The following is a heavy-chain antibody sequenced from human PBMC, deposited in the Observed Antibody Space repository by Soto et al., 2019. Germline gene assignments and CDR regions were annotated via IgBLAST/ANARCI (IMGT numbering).Heavy chain of an antibody. J-gene: IGHJ6*02. CDR2: IYYSGST. D-gene: IGHD2-15*01. CDR3: ARPDKDDLKWGMDV. V-gene: IGHV4-39*01. Sequence: SETLSLTCTVSGASISSGTYYWGWIRQPPGKGLEWIGTIYYSGSTYYNPSLKSRVTMSVDTSKDQFSLRLSSVTAADTAVYYCARPDKDDLKWGMDVWGQGTTVTVSS. CDR1: GASISSGTYY.